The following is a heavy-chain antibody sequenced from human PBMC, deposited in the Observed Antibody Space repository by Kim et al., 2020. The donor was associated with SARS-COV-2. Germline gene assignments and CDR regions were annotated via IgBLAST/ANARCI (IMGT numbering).Heavy chain of an antibody. CDR1: GFNFSTYW. Sequence: GGSLRLFCAASGFNFSTYWMNWVRQAPGKGLEWVANIKQAGSEKLYVDSVRGRFTISRDNSKNSLYLQMNSLRAEDTAVYYCARSRFMDVWGQGTSVTVSS. CDR2: IKQAGSEK. CDR3: ARSRFMDV. V-gene: IGHV3-7*01. J-gene: IGHJ6*02.